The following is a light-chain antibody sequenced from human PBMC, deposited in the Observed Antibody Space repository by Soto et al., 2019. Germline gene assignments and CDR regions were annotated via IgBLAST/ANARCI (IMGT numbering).Light chain of an antibody. Sequence: QSALTQPASLSGSPGRSITISCSGTISDVGSYDHVAWYQQFPGKTPKLMIYEVSNRPSGVSSRFSGSKSGNTASLTISGLQAEDEADYYCISYTGSSTSYVYGSGTKVTVL. CDR2: EVS. J-gene: IGLJ1*01. CDR3: ISYTGSSTSYV. CDR1: ISDVGSYDH. V-gene: IGLV2-14*01.